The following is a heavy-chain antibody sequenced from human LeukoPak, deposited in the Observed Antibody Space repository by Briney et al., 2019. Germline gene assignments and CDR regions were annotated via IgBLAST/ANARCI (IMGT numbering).Heavy chain of an antibody. J-gene: IGHJ4*02. V-gene: IGHV4-59*12. CDR2: ISYSGST. CDR3: ARDTVSTVTT. CDR1: GDSISSYS. D-gene: IGHD4-17*01. Sequence: NRLETLSLTCTVSGDSISSYSWSWIRQPPGKGLEYIGYISYSGSTNYNPSLKSRATISVDTSKNQFSLKLSSVTAADTAVYYCARDTVSTVTTWGQGTLVTVSS.